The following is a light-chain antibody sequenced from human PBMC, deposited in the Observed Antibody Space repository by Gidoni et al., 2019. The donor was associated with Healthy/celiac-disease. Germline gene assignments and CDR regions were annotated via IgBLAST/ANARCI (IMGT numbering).Light chain of an antibody. J-gene: IGKJ1*01. Sequence: EIVMTHTPATLSVSPGERATLSCRASQSVSSNLAWYQQKPGQAPRLLIYGAATRATGIPARCSGGGAGTEFTITISSLQSEDFAVYYCQQYNNWPPWTFXQXTKVEIK. CDR2: GAA. V-gene: IGKV3D-15*01. CDR1: QSVSSN. CDR3: QQYNNWPPWT.